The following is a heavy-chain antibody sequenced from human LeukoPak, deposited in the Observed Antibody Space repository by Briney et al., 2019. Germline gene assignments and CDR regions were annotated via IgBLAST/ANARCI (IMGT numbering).Heavy chain of an antibody. CDR2: IWYDGSNK. V-gene: IGHV3-33*01. CDR3: AGGPYAAAFDY. CDR1: GFTFSSYG. D-gene: IGHD6-13*01. J-gene: IGHJ4*02. Sequence: PGGSLRLSCAASGFTFSSYGMHWVRQAPGKGLEWVAVIWYDGSNKYYADSVKGRFTISRDNSKNTLYLQTNSLRAEDTAVYYCAGGPYAAAFDYWGQGTLVTVSS.